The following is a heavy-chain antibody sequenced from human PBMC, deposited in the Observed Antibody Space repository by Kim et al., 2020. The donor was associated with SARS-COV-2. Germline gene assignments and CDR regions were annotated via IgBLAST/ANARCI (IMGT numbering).Heavy chain of an antibody. Sequence: GGSLRLSCAASGFTFSTYWMSWVRQAPGKGLEWVANINHDANEKYYVDSVKGRFTISRDNARNSLYLQMNSLRAEDTAVYYCARPNHYDSSGYPGNFDY. D-gene: IGHD3-22*01. CDR1: GFTFSTYW. J-gene: IGHJ4*01. CDR3: ARPNHYDSSGYPGNFDY. V-gene: IGHV3-7*01. CDR2: INHDANEK.